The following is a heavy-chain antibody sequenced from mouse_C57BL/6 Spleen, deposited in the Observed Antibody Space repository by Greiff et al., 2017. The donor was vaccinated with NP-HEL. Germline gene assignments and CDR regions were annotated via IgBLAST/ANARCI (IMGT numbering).Heavy chain of an antibody. Sequence: VQLQQSGPELVKPGASVKISCKASGYAFSSSWMTWVKQRPGKGLEWIGRIYPGDGDTNYNGKFKGKATLTAYKSSSTAYMQLSSLTSEDSAVYFCAREGDYGSSYVRNAMDYWGQGTSVTVSS. CDR3: AREGDYGSSYVRNAMDY. V-gene: IGHV1-82*01. J-gene: IGHJ4*01. D-gene: IGHD1-1*01. CDR1: GYAFSSSW. CDR2: IYPGDGDT.